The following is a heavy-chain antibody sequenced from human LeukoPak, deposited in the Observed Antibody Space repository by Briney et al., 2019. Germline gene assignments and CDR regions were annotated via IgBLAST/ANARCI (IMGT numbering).Heavy chain of an antibody. Sequence: PSETLSLTCSVSGGSISSYYWSLLRKPPAQALSLIGYIYYSGSTNYNPSLKSRVTISVDTSKNQFSLKLSSVTAADTAVYYCARVGDYNWNYFDYWGRGTLVTVSS. D-gene: IGHD1-20*01. V-gene: IGHV4-59*01. CDR2: IYYSGST. J-gene: IGHJ4*02. CDR3: ARVGDYNWNYFDY. CDR1: GGSISSYY.